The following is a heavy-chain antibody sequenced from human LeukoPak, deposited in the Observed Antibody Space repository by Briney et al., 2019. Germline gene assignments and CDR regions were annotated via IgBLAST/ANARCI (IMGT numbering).Heavy chain of an antibody. CDR2: IYTTGTT. Sequence: KTSETLSLTCTVSGGSMAGYYWSWIRQPAGKGLEWIGRIYTTGTTNYNPSLSSRVTMSVDTSKNQFPLRLSSVTAADTAVYYCTRSYDTNGYSVGFDFWGQGALVTVSS. J-gene: IGHJ4*02. V-gene: IGHV4-4*07. CDR1: GGSMAGYY. CDR3: TRSYDTNGYSVGFDF. D-gene: IGHD3-22*01.